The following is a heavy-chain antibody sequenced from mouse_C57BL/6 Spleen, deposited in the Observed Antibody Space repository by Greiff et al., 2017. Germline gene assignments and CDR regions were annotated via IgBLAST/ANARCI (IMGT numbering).Heavy chain of an antibody. Sequence: DVKLQESGEGLVKPGGSLKLSCAASGFTFSSYAMSWVRQTPEKRLEWVAYISSGGDYIYYADTVKGRFTISRDNARNTLYLQMSSLKSEDTAMYYCTREDLYYGSSYDAMDYWGQGTSVTVSS. J-gene: IGHJ4*01. CDR2: ISSGGDYI. D-gene: IGHD1-1*01. V-gene: IGHV5-9-1*02. CDR3: TREDLYYGSSYDAMDY. CDR1: GFTFSSYA.